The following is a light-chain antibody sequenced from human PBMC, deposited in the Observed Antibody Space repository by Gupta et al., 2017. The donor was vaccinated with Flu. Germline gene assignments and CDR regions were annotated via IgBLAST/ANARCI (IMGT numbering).Light chain of an antibody. V-gene: IGLV2-14*01. CDR1: SNDVGGYNL. CDR2: EVS. J-gene: IGLJ3*02. CDR3: CSYTTSYTLV. Sequence: QSALTQPASVSGSPGQSITISCTGTSNDVGGYNLVSWYQQHPGKAPRLLIYEVSNRPSGVSNRFSGSKSGNTASLTISGLQAEDEGNYYCCSYTTSYTLVFGGGTKLTVL.